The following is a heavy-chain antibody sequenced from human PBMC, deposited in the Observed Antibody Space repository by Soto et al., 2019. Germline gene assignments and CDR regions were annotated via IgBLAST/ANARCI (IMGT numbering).Heavy chain of an antibody. J-gene: IGHJ4*02. Sequence: GSLRLSCAASGFTFRNYAMSWVRQAPGKGLEWVSGVTGGGGSTYYADSVKGRFTVSRDNSKNTLYLQLNSLRAEDTAVYYCAKDLRYDSTGYYFSTKFDQWGQGTLVTVSS. CDR2: VTGGGGST. D-gene: IGHD3-22*01. V-gene: IGHV3-23*01. CDR1: GFTFRNYA. CDR3: AKDLRYDSTGYYFSTKFDQ.